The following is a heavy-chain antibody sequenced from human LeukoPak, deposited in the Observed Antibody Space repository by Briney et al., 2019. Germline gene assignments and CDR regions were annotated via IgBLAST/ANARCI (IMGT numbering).Heavy chain of an antibody. V-gene: IGHV3-21*01. CDR2: ISGSGFNI. J-gene: IGHJ2*01. CDR3: TRGGGDFFGSGPGDL. CDR1: GLTFSNFP. Sequence: GGSLRLSCAASGLTFSNFPMHWVRQAPGKGLEWVSCISGSGFNIYYADSMKGRFTISRDNAKNSLYLQMNSLRAEDTAVYYCTRGGGDFFGSGPGDLWGRGSLVTVSS. D-gene: IGHD3-10*01.